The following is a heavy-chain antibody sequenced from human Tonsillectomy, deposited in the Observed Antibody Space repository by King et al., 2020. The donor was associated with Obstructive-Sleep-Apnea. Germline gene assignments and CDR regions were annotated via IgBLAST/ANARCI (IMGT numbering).Heavy chain of an antibody. CDR1: GGSINSISYY. D-gene: IGHD5-18*01. Sequence: QLQESGPGLVKPSETLSLTCTVSGGSINSISYYWGWIRQPPGKGLEWIGSVYYSGSTYYNPSLKSRVTTSVDTSKNQFSLKLSSVTAADTAVYYCSRGRYNFGYEYFFDYWGQGTLVTVSS. J-gene: IGHJ4*02. CDR3: SRGRYNFGYEYFFDY. CDR2: VYYSGST. V-gene: IGHV4-39*07.